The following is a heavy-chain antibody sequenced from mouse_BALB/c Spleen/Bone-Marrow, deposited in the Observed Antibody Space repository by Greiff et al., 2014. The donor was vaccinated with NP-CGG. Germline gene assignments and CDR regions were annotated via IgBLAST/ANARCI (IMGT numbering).Heavy chain of an antibody. CDR3: TTLARNNFDY. J-gene: IGHJ2*01. V-gene: IGHV1-5*01. CDR1: GYTLSNYW. CDR2: IYPGNSDT. Sequence: EVQLQQSGTVLARPGAAVKMSCEASGYTLSNYWMHWVKQRPGQGLEWIGTIYPGNSDTTYNQKFKGKAKLTAVTSTSTAYMELSSLTNEDSAVYYCTTLARNNFDYWGQGTTLTVSS.